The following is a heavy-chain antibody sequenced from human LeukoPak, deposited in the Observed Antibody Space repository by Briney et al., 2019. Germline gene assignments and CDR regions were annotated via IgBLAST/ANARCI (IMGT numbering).Heavy chain of an antibody. D-gene: IGHD6-13*01. V-gene: IGHV4-34*01. CDR2: IYHSGST. Sequence: SETLSLTCAVYGGSFSGYYWSWIRQPPGKGLEWIGEIYHSGSTNYNPSLKSRVTISVDKSKNQFSLKLSSVTAADTAVYYCARQSYSSSWYPNWFDPWGQGTLVTVSS. CDR1: GGSFSGYY. CDR3: ARQSYSSSWYPNWFDP. J-gene: IGHJ5*02.